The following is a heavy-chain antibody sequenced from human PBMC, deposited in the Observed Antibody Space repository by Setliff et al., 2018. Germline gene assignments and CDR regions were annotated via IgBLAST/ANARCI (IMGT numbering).Heavy chain of an antibody. V-gene: IGHV4-38-2*01. J-gene: IGHJ3*01. CDR2: VLHSGRT. CDR1: GFSIISNYY. D-gene: IGHD1-20*01. Sequence: PSETLSLTCAVSGFSIISNYYWAWIRQPPGKGLEWIGSVLHSGRTPYNPSLKSRVTISADTSKNQFSLKLPSVTAADTAVYYCARGNNWEPDAFDVWGQGTMVTVSS. CDR3: ARGNNWEPDAFDV.